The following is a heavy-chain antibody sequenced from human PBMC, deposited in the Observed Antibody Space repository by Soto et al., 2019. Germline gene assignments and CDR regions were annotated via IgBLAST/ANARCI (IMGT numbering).Heavy chain of an antibody. D-gene: IGHD3-3*01. CDR3: ARGYYYLWSCNRVAFDI. Sequence: EVQLVESGGGLVQPGGSLRLSCAASGFTFNSYEMSWVRQAPGKGLEWISFIGNSLSTILYADSVKGRFTISSDNAKNSLFLQMNSLGGEDTAIYYCARGYYYLWSCNRVAFDIWGQGTMVTFSS. J-gene: IGHJ3*02. V-gene: IGHV3-48*03. CDR2: IGNSLSTI. CDR1: GFTFNSYE.